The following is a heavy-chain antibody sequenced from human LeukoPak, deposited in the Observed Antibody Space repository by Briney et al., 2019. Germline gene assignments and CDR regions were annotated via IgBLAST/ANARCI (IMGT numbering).Heavy chain of an antibody. J-gene: IGHJ4*02. D-gene: IGHD3-22*01. CDR2: ISGSGGST. V-gene: IGHV3-23*01. Sequence: GGSLRLSCAASGFTFSSYAMSWVRQAPGKGLEWVSAISGSGGSTYYADSVKGRSTISRDNSRNTLYLQMNSLRAEDTAVYYCAKDVTYYYDSSGYRYFDYWGQGTLVTVSS. CDR1: GFTFSSYA. CDR3: AKDVTYYYDSSGYRYFDY.